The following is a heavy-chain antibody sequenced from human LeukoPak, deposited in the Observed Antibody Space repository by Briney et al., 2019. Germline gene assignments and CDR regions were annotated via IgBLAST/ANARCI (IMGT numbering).Heavy chain of an antibody. CDR2: ITGSGDGT. Sequence: PGGSLRLSCAASGFTFSTYAMTWVRQAPGKGLEWVSSITGSGDGTSAADSVTGRFSISRDNSKNTLYLQMNSLRAEDTAVYHCAKHLWGDWLLLNWFDPWGQGTLVTVSS. V-gene: IGHV3-23*01. CDR3: AKHLWGDWLLLNWFDP. CDR1: GFTFSTYA. J-gene: IGHJ5*02. D-gene: IGHD3/OR15-3a*01.